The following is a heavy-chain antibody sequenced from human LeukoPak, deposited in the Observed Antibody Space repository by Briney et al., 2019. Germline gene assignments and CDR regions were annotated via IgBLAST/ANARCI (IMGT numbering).Heavy chain of an antibody. CDR2: IYPGGN. CDR1: GGSISNYY. Sequence: SETLSLTCTVSGGSISNYYLSWIRQPAGKGLEWIGRIYPGGNNYKPSLKSRVTMSIDTSKTQLSLKLTSVTAADTAVYYCARDSGTTGDVKFDPWGQGTLVTVSS. CDR3: ARDSGTTGDVKFDP. D-gene: IGHD3-10*01. J-gene: IGHJ5*02. V-gene: IGHV4-4*07.